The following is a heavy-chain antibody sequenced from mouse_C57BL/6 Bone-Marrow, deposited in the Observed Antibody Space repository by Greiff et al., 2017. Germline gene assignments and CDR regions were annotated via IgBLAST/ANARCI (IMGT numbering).Heavy chain of an antibody. V-gene: IGHV1-55*01. D-gene: IGHD2-5*01. CDR2: IYPGSGST. CDR1: GYTFTSYW. CDR3: ARASYYSIVAY. J-gene: IGHJ3*01. Sequence: QVQLQQPGAELVKPGASVKMSCKASGYTFTSYWITWVKQRPGKGLEWIGDIYPGSGSTNYNEKFKSKATLTVDTSSRTAYMQLSSLTSEDSAVYDGARASYYSIVAYWGQGTLVTVSA.